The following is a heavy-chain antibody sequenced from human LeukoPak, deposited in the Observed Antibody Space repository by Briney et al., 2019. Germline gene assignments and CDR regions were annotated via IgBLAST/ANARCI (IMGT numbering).Heavy chain of an antibody. V-gene: IGHV4-4*02. D-gene: IGHD3-9*01. CDR3: ARRPYFDWLNYYYGMDV. J-gene: IGHJ6*02. Sequence: QPSETLSLTCAVSGGSISSSNWWSWVRQPPGKGLEWIGEIYHSGSTNYNPSLKSRVTISVDKSKNQFSLKLSSVTAADTAVYYCARRPYFDWLNYYYGMDVWGQGTTATVSS. CDR1: GGSISSSNW. CDR2: IYHSGST.